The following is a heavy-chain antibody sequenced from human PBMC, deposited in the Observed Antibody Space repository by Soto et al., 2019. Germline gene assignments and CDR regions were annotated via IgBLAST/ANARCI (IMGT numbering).Heavy chain of an antibody. CDR1: GYTFTSYY. D-gene: IGHD1-26*01. CDR2: INPSGGST. Sequence: ASVKVSCKASGYTFTSYYMHWVRQAPGQGLEWMGIINPSGGSTSYAQKFQGRVTMTRDTSTSTVYMELSSLRSEETAVYYCARDLSKSELLPSYYYYYYGMDVWGQGTTVTVS. V-gene: IGHV1-46*01. CDR3: ARDLSKSELLPSYYYYYYGMDV. J-gene: IGHJ6*02.